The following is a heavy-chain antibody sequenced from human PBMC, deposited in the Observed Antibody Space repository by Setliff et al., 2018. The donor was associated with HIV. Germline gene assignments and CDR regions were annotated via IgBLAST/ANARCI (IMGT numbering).Heavy chain of an antibody. CDR3: ARARLQGIVTAVGPRDNCLDP. CDR2: ISGSGGST. J-gene: IGHJ5*02. CDR1: GFTFSSYA. Sequence: GGSLRLSCAASGFTFSSYAMSWVRQAPGKGLEWVSAISGSGGSTYYADSVKGRFTISRDNSKSTLYLQVSSLRAEDTAVYFCARARLQGIVTAVGPRDNCLDPWGQGTRVTVSS. D-gene: IGHD3-9*01. V-gene: IGHV3-23*01.